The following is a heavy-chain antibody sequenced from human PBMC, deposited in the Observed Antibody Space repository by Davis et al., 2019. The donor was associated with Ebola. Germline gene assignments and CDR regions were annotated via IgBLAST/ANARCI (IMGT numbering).Heavy chain of an antibody. Sequence: PGGSLRPPCEAPGFTSISYAMSWFRKPPGKGLEWFPGFSSSGDTIYYAASVKGRFTISRDNSKNTLYLQMNSLRPEDTAVYYCAKGEWEIPSIFDYWGQGTLVTVSS. CDR2: FSSSGDTI. V-gene: IGHV3-23*01. CDR3: AKGEWEIPSIFDY. J-gene: IGHJ4*02. CDR1: GFTSISYA. D-gene: IGHD1-26*01.